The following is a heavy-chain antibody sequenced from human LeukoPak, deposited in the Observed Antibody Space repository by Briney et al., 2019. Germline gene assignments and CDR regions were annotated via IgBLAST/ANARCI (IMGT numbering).Heavy chain of an antibody. D-gene: IGHD3-10*01. CDR3: ARTRGDITMVRGVIVPFDY. Sequence: GASVKVSCKTSGYTFTGYYMHWVRQAPGQGLEWMGWINPNSGGTNYAQKFQGRVTMTRVTSISTAYMELSRLRSDDTAVYYCARTRGDITMVRGVIVPFDYWGQGTLVTVSS. CDR2: INPNSGGT. V-gene: IGHV1-2*02. J-gene: IGHJ4*02. CDR1: GYTFTGYY.